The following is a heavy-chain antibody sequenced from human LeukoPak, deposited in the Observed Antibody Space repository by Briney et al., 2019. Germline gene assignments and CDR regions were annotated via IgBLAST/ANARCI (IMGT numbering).Heavy chain of an antibody. V-gene: IGHV3-66*01. J-gene: IGHJ4*02. D-gene: IGHD3-10*01. CDR2: IYSGGST. CDR3: ARDPYYYGSGSFLDY. Sequence: PGGSLRLSCAASEFSVGSNYMTWVRQAPGKGLEWVSLIYSGGSTYYADSVKGRFTISRDNSKNTLYLQMNSLRAEDTAVYYCARDPYYYGSGSFLDYWGQGTLVTVSS. CDR1: EFSVGSNY.